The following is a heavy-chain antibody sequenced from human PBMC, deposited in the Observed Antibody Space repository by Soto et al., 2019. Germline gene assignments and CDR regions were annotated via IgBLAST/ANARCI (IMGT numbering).Heavy chain of an antibody. V-gene: IGHV1-3*01. Sequence: ASVKVSCKASGYTFTRYTMNWVRQAPGQRLEWMGWINPGNGNTKSSQKFQDRVIITRDTSASTAYMDLSSLRSEDTAVYYCARGIATGQLDPWGQGTLVTVSS. CDR1: GYTFTRYT. J-gene: IGHJ5*02. CDR2: INPGNGNT. CDR3: ARGIATGQLDP. D-gene: IGHD2-15*01.